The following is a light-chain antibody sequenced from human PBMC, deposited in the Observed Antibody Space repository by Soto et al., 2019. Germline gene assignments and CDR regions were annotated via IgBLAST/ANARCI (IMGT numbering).Light chain of an antibody. V-gene: IGLV2-14*01. CDR1: SNDVGGYNY. Sequence: QSALTQPASVSGSPGQSITISCTGTSNDVGGYNYVSWYQQHPGKAPKLMIYEVSNWPSGVSNRFSGSKSGNTASLTISGLQAEDEADYYCRSYTNRNTQVFGGGTQLTVL. CDR2: EVS. CDR3: RSYTNRNTQV. J-gene: IGLJ3*02.